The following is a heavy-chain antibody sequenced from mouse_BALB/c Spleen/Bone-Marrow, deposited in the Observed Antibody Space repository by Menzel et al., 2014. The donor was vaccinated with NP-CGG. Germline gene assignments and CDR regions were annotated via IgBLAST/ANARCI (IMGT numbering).Heavy chain of an antibody. J-gene: IGHJ1*01. Sequence: VKLVESGPGLVAPSQSLSITCTVSGFSLTSYGVHWVRQPPGKGLEWLGVIWAGGSTNYNSALMSRLSISKDNSKSQVFLKMNGLQTDDTAMYYCARDRFDVWGAGTTVTVSS. V-gene: IGHV2-9*02. CDR3: ARDRFDV. CDR1: GFSLTSYG. CDR2: IWAGGST.